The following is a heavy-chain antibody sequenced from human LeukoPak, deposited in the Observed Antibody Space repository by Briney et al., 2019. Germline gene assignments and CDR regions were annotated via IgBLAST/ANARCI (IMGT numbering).Heavy chain of an antibody. D-gene: IGHD1-26*01. Sequence: SETLSLTCSVSGRSVTSYYWSWLREPPGEGLVWVGYIYYDGSAKYNPPLKSRVTVSIDTSKNQFSLKLSSVTAADTGVYYCARESWENPYWFDHWGQGTLVTVSS. CDR2: IYYDGSA. CDR1: GRSVTSYY. CDR3: ARESWENPYWFDH. V-gene: IGHV4-59*02. J-gene: IGHJ5*02.